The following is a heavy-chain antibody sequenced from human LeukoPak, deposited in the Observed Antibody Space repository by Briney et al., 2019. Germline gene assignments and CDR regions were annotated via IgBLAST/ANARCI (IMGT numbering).Heavy chain of an antibody. J-gene: IGHJ3*02. CDR2: ISYSGST. CDR1: GGSLSPYY. CDR3: ARVGYYGSGSYSTDAFDI. D-gene: IGHD3-10*01. V-gene: IGHV4-59*01. Sequence: PSETLSLTCTVSGGSLSPYYWSWIRQSPGKGLEWIGYISYSGSTNSHPSLKSRVTISVDMSKPQFYLELSSVTAADTAVYYCARVGYYGSGSYSTDAFDIWGQGTMVTVSS.